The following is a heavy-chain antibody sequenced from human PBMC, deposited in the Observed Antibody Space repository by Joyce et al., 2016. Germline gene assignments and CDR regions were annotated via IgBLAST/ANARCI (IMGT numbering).Heavy chain of an antibody. J-gene: IGHJ6*03. CDR3: AKVAEGSAVYFYYMDV. Sequence: EVQLLESGGGLVQPAGSLRLSCAASGFTFSRYAMSWVRQAPGKGLAWVSVISGRGGSSYDADSVKGRFTFSRDNSKNTLYLQMHSLRAEDTSVYYCAKVAEGSAVYFYYMDVWGKGTTVTVSS. CDR1: GFTFSRYA. CDR2: ISGRGGSS. V-gene: IGHV3-23*01. D-gene: IGHD6-6*01.